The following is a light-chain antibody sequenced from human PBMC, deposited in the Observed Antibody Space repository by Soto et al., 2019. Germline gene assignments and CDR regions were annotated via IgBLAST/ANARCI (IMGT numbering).Light chain of an antibody. Sequence: EIVLTQSPGTLSLSPGERATLSCRASQSVSSSYLAWYQQKPGQAPRLLIYGASSRATGIPDRFSGSGSGTDFTLTISRLEPEDFAVYYCQQYGSSPDPFDQGTRLEIK. V-gene: IGKV3-20*01. CDR2: GAS. CDR1: QSVSSSY. CDR3: QQYGSSPDP. J-gene: IGKJ5*01.